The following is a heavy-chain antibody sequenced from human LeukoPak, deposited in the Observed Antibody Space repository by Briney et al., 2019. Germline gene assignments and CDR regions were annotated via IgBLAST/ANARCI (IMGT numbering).Heavy chain of an antibody. V-gene: IGHV3-23*01. J-gene: IGHJ4*02. CDR1: GFTFSSYA. D-gene: IGHD5-12*01. Sequence: PGGSLRLSGAASGFTFSSYAMNWVRQAPGTGLEWVSAITSSGGSTYYADSVKGRFTISRDNSKHTLYLQMNSLRAEDTAVYYCAKDLRSRYSGYDLGDYWGQGTLVTVSS. CDR2: ITSSGGST. CDR3: AKDLRSRYSGYDLGDY.